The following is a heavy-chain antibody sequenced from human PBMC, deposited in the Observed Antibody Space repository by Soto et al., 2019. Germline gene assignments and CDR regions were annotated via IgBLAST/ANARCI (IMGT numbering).Heavy chain of an antibody. CDR3: ARDIFLATPGTQVPYYYFGMDV. J-gene: IGHJ6*02. CDR2: IYYSGSA. Sequence: SETLSLTCTVSGASIRTGDYYWSWVRQPPGKGLEWIGYIYYSGSAFYNPSLKSRVTISLDTSKNQFSLKLSSVTAADTAIYYCARDIFLATPGTQVPYYYFGMDVWGQGTTVTVSS. CDR1: GASIRTGDYY. D-gene: IGHD6-13*01. V-gene: IGHV4-30-4*01.